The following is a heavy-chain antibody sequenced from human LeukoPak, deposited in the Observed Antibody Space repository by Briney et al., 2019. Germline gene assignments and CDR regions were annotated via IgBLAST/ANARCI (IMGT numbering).Heavy chain of an antibody. J-gene: IGHJ3*02. Sequence: ASVKLSCKASGYTFTSCYMHWVRQAPGQGLEWMGIINPSGGSTSYAQKFQGRVTMTRDMSTSTVYMELSSLRSEDTAVYYCARDQALQDAFDIWGQGTMVTVSS. CDR1: GYTFTSCY. CDR2: INPSGGST. V-gene: IGHV1-46*01. CDR3: ARDQALQDAFDI.